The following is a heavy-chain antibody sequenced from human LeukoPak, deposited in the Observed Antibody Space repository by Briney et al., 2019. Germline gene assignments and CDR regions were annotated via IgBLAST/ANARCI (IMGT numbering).Heavy chain of an antibody. J-gene: IGHJ4*02. Sequence: GGSLRLSCAASGFTFSSCAMHWVRQAPGKGLEWVAVISYDGSNKYYADSVKGRFTISRDNSKNTLYLQMNSLRAEDTAVYYCASDTYHWGQGTLVTVSS. CDR1: GFTFSSCA. CDR2: ISYDGSNK. V-gene: IGHV3-30-3*01. D-gene: IGHD2-21*01. CDR3: ASDTYH.